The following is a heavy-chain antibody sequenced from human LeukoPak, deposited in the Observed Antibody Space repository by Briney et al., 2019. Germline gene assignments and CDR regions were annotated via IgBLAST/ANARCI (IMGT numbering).Heavy chain of an antibody. J-gene: IGHJ4*02. CDR2: ISSNGGST. CDR3: ARVALWFGEFFGGYFDY. CDR1: GFTFSSYA. V-gene: IGHV3-64*01. D-gene: IGHD3-10*01. Sequence: GRSLRLSCAASGFTFSSYAMHWVRQAPGKGLEYVSAISSNGGSTYYANSVKGRFTISRDNSKNTLYLQMGSLRAEDMAVYYCARVALWFGEFFGGYFDYWGQGTLVTVSS.